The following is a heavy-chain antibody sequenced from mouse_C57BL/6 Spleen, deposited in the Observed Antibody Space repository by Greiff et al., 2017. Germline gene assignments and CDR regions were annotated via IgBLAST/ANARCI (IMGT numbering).Heavy chain of an antibody. CDR1: GFSLTSYG. CDR2: IWSGGST. J-gene: IGHJ3*01. Sequence: QVQLQQSGPGLVQPSQSLSITCTVSGFSLTSYGVHWVRQSPGQGLEWLGVIWSGGSTDYNAAFIARLGISKDNSESQVFFKMNSLQADDTAIYYCASYDDCGAWFAYWGQGTLVTVSA. CDR3: ASYDDCGAWFAY. D-gene: IGHD2-4*01. V-gene: IGHV2-2*01.